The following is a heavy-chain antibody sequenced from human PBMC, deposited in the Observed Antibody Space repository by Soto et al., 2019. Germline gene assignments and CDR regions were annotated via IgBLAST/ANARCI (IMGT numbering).Heavy chain of an antibody. D-gene: IGHD6-19*01. CDR3: ARRTRGAGWFDP. CDR1: GGSINSYY. V-gene: IGHV4-59*01. Sequence: SETLSLTCSVSGGSINSYYWSWIRQPPGKGLEWIGYIFYSGRSGSTNYNPSLKSRVTISVDTSKNQFSLKVSSVTAADTAVYYCARRTRGAGWFDPWGQGTLVTVSS. J-gene: IGHJ5*02. CDR2: IFYSGRSGST.